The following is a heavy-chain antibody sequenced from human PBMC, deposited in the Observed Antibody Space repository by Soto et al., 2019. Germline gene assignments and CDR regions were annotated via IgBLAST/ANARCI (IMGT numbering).Heavy chain of an antibody. Sequence: GGSLRLSCAASGFTFSSYAMSWVRQAPGKGLEWVAGISGSSLKVSYRDSVKGRFTISRDNSKNTLFLQMNSLRADDTAVYYCAKPLGKYYDSSGYYLYWGQGTLVTVSS. V-gene: IGHV3-23*01. J-gene: IGHJ4*02. CDR1: GFTFSSYA. CDR2: ISGSSLKV. D-gene: IGHD3-22*01. CDR3: AKPLGKYYDSSGYYLY.